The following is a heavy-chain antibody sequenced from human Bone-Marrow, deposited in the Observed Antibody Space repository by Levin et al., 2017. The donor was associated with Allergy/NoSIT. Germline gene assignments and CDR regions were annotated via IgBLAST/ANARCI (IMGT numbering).Heavy chain of an antibody. CDR1: GFTVSSNY. Sequence: HPGGSLRLSCAVSGFTVSSNYMSWVRQAPGKGLEWVSVIYSGGSTYYADSVKGRFTISRDNSKNTLYLQMNSLRAEDTAVYYCARDNGMFGELWSARYWGQGTLVTVSS. J-gene: IGHJ4*02. V-gene: IGHV3-53*01. D-gene: IGHD3-10*02. CDR3: ARDNGMFGELWSARY. CDR2: IYSGGST.